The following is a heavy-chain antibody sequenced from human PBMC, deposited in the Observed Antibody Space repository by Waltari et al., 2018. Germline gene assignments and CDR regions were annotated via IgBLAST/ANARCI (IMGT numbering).Heavy chain of an antibody. CDR1: GFTFSSYW. V-gene: IGHV3-7*04. CDR3: ARDTYDSSGYLDY. CDR2: IKQDGSEK. J-gene: IGHJ4*02. Sequence: EVQLVESGGGLVQPGGSLRLSCAASGFTFSSYWMSWVRQAPGKGLGWVANIKQDGSEKYYVDSVKGRFTISRDNAKNSLYLQMNSLRAEDTAVYYCARDTYDSSGYLDYWGQGTLVTVSS. D-gene: IGHD3-22*01.